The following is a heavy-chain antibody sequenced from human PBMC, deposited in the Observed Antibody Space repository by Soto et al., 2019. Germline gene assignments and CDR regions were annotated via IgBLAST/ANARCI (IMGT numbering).Heavy chain of an antibody. D-gene: IGHD2-2*01. CDR2: ISSSSSYI. CDR3: ARVEAGYCSSTSCYEYYYYYYMDV. Sequence: GGSLRLSCAASGFTFSSYSMNWVRQAPGKGLEWVSSISSSSSYIYYADSVKGRFTISRDNAKNSLYLQMNSLRAEDTAVYYCARVEAGYCSSTSCYEYYYYYYMDVWGKGTTVTVSS. J-gene: IGHJ6*03. CDR1: GFTFSSYS. V-gene: IGHV3-21*04.